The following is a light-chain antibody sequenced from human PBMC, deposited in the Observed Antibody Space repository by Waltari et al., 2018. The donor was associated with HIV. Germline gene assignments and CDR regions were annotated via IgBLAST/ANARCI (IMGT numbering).Light chain of an antibody. V-gene: IGLV2-14*01. Sequence: QSALTQPASVSASPGQSITISCTGTRSDVGASKFVSWYQQHPGKAPILIIYEVSNRPSGVSNRFSASKSGNTASLTISGLQAEDEADYYCTSYTTSITYVFGTGTKVTVL. J-gene: IGLJ1*01. CDR1: RSDVGASKF. CDR2: EVS. CDR3: TSYTTSITYV.